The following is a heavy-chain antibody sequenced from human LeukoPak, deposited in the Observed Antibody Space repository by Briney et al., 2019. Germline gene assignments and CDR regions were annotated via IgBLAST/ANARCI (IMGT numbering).Heavy chain of an antibody. V-gene: IGHV3-21*05. CDR3: AREQARAFDI. CDR1: GFTFSSYT. J-gene: IGHJ3*02. Sequence: KAGGSLRLSCAASGFTFSSYTMTWVRQPPGKGLEWVSYISSSSSYTNYADSVKGRLTISRDNAKNSLYLQMNSLRAEDTAVYYCAREQARAFDIWGQGTMVTVSS. CDR2: ISSSSSYT.